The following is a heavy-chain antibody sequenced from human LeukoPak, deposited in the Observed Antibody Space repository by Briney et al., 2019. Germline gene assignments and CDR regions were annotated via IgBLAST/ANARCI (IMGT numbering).Heavy chain of an antibody. J-gene: IGHJ6*02. CDR2: ISYDGSNK. CDR3: AKHHGYSYGSLGMDV. D-gene: IGHD5-18*01. Sequence: GGSLRLSCAASGFTFSSYGMHWVRQAPGKGLEWVAVISYDGSNKYYADSVKGRFTIYRDNSKNTLYLQMNSLRAEDTAVYYCAKHHGYSYGSLGMDVWGQGTTVTVSS. V-gene: IGHV3-30*18. CDR1: GFTFSSYG.